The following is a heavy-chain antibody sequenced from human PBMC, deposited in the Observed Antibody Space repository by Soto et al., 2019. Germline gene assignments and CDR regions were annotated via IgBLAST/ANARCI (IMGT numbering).Heavy chain of an antibody. CDR2: ISYDGSNK. V-gene: IGHV3-30-3*01. J-gene: IGHJ4*02. Sequence: GGSLRLSCAASGFTFSSYAMHWVRQAPGKGLEWVAVISYDGSNKYYADSVKGRFTISRDNSKNTLYLQMNSLRAEDTAVYYCAREVWFGESPRAYYFDYWGQGTLVTVSS. D-gene: IGHD3-10*01. CDR3: AREVWFGESPRAYYFDY. CDR1: GFTFSSYA.